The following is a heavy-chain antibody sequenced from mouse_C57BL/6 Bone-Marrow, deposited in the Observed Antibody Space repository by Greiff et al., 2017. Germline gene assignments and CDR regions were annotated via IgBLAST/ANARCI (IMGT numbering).Heavy chain of an antibody. V-gene: IGHV1-80*01. Sequence: QVQLQQPGAELVKPGASVKMSCKASGYTFTSYWITWVKQRPGQGLEWIGQIYPGDGDTNYNGKFKGKATLTADKSSSTAYMQLSSLTSEDSAVYFCARSLYYSNLAWFAYWGQGTLVTVSA. CDR3: ARSLYYSNLAWFAY. CDR2: IYPGDGDT. J-gene: IGHJ3*01. D-gene: IGHD2-5*01. CDR1: GYTFTSYW.